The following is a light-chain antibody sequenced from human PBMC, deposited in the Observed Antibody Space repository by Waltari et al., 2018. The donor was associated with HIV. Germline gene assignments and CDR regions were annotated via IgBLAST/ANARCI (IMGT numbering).Light chain of an antibody. J-gene: IGLJ3*02. V-gene: IGLV2-8*01. CDR2: EVT. CDR3: SSYGDSLRVL. Sequence: QSALTQPPSASGSLGQSVTISCTGSSSDIGAYDFVSWFQQHPHSAPKLLLYEVTSRPSTVSARFSGSRSGNTAFLTVAGLQPDDEATYFCSSYGDSLRVLFGGGTNVTVL. CDR1: SSDIGAYDF.